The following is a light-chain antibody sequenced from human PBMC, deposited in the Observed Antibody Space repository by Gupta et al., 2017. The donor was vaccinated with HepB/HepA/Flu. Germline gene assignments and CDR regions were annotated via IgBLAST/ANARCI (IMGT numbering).Light chain of an antibody. Sequence: QSAPTQPPSASGSPGQSVTISCTGTSSDIGAYNLVSWYQQHPGKAPKLIIYDVFQRPSGVPDRFSGSKSGNTASLTVSGLQAEDEADYYCFSYAGNDNWVFGGGNKVTVL. CDR1: SSDIGAYNL. CDR3: FSYAGNDNWV. J-gene: IGLJ1*01. V-gene: IGLV2-8*01. CDR2: DVF.